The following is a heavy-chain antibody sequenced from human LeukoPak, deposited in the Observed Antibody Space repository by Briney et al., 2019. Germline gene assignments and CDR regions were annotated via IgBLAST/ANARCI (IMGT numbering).Heavy chain of an antibody. V-gene: IGHV1-69*04. CDR1: GGTFSSYA. CDR3: ARPYGYYDAFDI. J-gene: IGHJ3*02. D-gene: IGHD3-22*01. CDR2: IIPILGIA. Sequence: ASVKVSCKASGGTFSSYAISWVRQAPGQGLEWMGRIIPILGIANYAQKFQGRVTITADKSTSTAYMELSSLRSEDPAVYYCARPYGYYDAFDIWGQGTMVTVSS.